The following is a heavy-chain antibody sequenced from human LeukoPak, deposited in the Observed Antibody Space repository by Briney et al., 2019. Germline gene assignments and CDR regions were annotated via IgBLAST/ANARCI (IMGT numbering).Heavy chain of an antibody. V-gene: IGHV3-23*01. Sequence: PGGSLRLSCAASGYTFTNYAVNWVRQSPGKGLEWVSAISGYGTFIDYAECVKGRFSNYRDSSKSTVYIHMNGVRAEDAYIYYCASVGGSPVSRSCLDDWGTGTMVTVSS. J-gene: IGHJ4*02. CDR2: ISGYGTFI. CDR3: ASVGGSPVSRSCLDD. D-gene: IGHD2-15*01. CDR1: GYTFTNYA.